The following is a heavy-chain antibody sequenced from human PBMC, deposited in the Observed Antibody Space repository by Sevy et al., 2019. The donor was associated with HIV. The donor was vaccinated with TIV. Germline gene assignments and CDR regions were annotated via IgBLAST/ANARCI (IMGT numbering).Heavy chain of an antibody. CDR1: GFTFSSYG. Sequence: GGSLRLSCAASGFTFSSYGMHWVRQAPGKGLEWVAVIWYDGSNKYYADSVKGRFTISRENSKNTLYLQMNSLRAEDTAVYYCARERLYYDSSGYNYYYGMDVWGQGTTVTVSS. CDR2: IWYDGSNK. CDR3: ARERLYYDSSGYNYYYGMDV. V-gene: IGHV3-33*01. J-gene: IGHJ6*02. D-gene: IGHD3-22*01.